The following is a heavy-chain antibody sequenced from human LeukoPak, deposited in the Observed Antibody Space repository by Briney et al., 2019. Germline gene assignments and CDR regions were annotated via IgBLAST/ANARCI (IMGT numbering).Heavy chain of an antibody. D-gene: IGHD4-17*01. CDR1: GYTFTDYY. Sequence: ASVKVSCKASGYTFTDYYIHWVRQAPGQGLEWMGWINPDSGGTNYAQNFQGRVTMTRDTSISIAYMELSGLRSDDTAVYYCARAPYDYGDYYYYYGMDVWGQGTTVTVSS. J-gene: IGHJ6*02. V-gene: IGHV1-2*02. CDR3: ARAPYDYGDYYYYYGMDV. CDR2: INPDSGGT.